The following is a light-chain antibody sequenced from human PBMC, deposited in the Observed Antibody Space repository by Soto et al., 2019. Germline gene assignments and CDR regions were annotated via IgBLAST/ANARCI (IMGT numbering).Light chain of an antibody. J-gene: IGKJ1*01. Sequence: EIVMTQSPAPLSVSPGERATPSCRASQNIDNKLVWYQQKPGQVPRLLIYDASTRATGIPARFSGSGSGTEFTLTISSLQSEDFAFYYCQQFHYWWKCGQGTKVDIK. V-gene: IGKV3-15*01. CDR1: QNIDNK. CDR3: QQFHYWWK. CDR2: DAS.